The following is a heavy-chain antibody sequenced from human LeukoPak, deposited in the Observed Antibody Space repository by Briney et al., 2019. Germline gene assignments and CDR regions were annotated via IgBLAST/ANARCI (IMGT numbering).Heavy chain of an antibody. CDR1: GFTFDDYA. Sequence: PGGSLRLSCATSGFTFDDYAMHWVRQAPGKGLEWVSGISWNSGSIGYADSVKGRFTISRDNAKNSLYLQMNSLRAEDTALYYCAKGVRYFDWVFDYWGQGTLVTVS. CDR2: ISWNSGSI. D-gene: IGHD3-9*01. V-gene: IGHV3-9*01. J-gene: IGHJ4*02. CDR3: AKGVRYFDWVFDY.